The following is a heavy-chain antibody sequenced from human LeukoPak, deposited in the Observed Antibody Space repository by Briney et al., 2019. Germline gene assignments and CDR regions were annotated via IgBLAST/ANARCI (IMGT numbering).Heavy chain of an antibody. J-gene: IGHJ4*02. CDR1: GGSFSGYY. Sequence: PSETLSLTCAVYGGSFSGYYWSWIRQPPGKGLEWIGEINHSGSTNYNPSLKSRVTISVDTSKNQFSLKLSSVTAADTAVYYCASRTNCGGDCYRDYWGQGTLVTVSS. D-gene: IGHD2-21*01. V-gene: IGHV4-34*01. CDR3: ASRTNCGGDCYRDY. CDR2: INHSGST.